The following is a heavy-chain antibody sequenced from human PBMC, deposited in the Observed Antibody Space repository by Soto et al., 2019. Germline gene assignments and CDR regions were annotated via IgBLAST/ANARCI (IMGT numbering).Heavy chain of an antibody. J-gene: IGHJ4*02. CDR2: INPSGGST. CDR3: ALDYYDSSGYTHPAYYFVC. Sequence: ASVKVSCKSSGYTFTSYYMHWVRQAPGQGLEWMGIINPSGGSTSYAQKFKGRVTMTRDTSTSTVYMELSSLRSEDTAVYYCALDYYDSSGYTHPAYYFVCSGKGTRVIVSS. CDR1: GYTFTSYY. D-gene: IGHD3-22*01. V-gene: IGHV1-46*01.